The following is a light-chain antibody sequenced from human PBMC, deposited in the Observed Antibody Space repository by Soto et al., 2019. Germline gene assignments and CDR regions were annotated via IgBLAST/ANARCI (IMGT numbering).Light chain of an antibody. J-gene: IGLJ1*01. CDR3: SSYTSSSTLDV. CDR2: DVT. Sequence: QSALTQPASVSGSPGQSITISCTGTSSDVGDNNYVSWYQQHPGKAPKLMIYDVTHRPSGISNRFSGSKSGNTASLTISGIQSEDEADYYCSSYTSSSTLDVFGTGTKVTVL. V-gene: IGLV2-14*01. CDR1: SSDVGDNNY.